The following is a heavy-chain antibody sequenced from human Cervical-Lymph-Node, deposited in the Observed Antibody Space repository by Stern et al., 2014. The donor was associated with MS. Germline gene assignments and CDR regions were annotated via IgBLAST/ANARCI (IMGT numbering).Heavy chain of an antibody. CDR3: ARDSSSSNWFDP. Sequence: QVQLGQSGAEVKKPGASVKVSCKASGYTFTSYAMHWVRQAPGQRLEWMGWINAGNGNTKYSQKFQGRVTITRDTSASTAYMELSSLRSEDTAVYYCARDSSSSNWFDPWGQGTLVTVSS. CDR2: INAGNGNT. J-gene: IGHJ5*02. V-gene: IGHV1-3*01. CDR1: GYTFTSYA. D-gene: IGHD6-13*01.